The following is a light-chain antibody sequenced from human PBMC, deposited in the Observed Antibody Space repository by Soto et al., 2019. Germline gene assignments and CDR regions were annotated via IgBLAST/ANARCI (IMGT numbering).Light chain of an antibody. V-gene: IGKV3-11*01. CDR1: QSVGSY. Sequence: EVVLTQSPATLSLSPGERATLSCRASQSVGSYLAWYQQKPGQAPRLLIFDVSNRATGIPARFSGSGSGTDFTLTISSLEPEDFEVYYCQQRNNWTFGQGTKVDIK. CDR3: QQRNNWT. J-gene: IGKJ1*01. CDR2: DVS.